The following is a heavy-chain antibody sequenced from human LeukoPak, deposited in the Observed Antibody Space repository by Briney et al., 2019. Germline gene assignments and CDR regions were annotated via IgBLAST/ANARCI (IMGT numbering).Heavy chain of an antibody. CDR2: IHYNGIT. Sequence: ETLSLTCTVSGSMYNYYWSWIRQPPGKGLEWIGYIHYNGITNYNPSLKTRVTMSLDTSKNQVSLNLNSVTAADTAVYYCARHISSGGTYAHFDYWGQGTLVTVSS. D-gene: IGHD1-26*01. CDR1: GSMYNYY. CDR3: ARHISSGGTYAHFDY. J-gene: IGHJ4*02. V-gene: IGHV4-59*08.